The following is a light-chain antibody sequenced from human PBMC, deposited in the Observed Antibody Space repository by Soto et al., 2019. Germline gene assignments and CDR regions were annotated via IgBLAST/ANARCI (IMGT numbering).Light chain of an antibody. CDR2: AAS. Sequence: DIQLTQSPSFLSASVGDRVTITCGASQGISSYLAWYQQKPGKAPKLLISAASTLQSGVPSRFSGSGSGTEFTLAISSLQPEDFATYYCQQLNTYPWTFGQGTKVDIK. CDR3: QQLNTYPWT. V-gene: IGKV1-9*01. J-gene: IGKJ1*01. CDR1: QGISSY.